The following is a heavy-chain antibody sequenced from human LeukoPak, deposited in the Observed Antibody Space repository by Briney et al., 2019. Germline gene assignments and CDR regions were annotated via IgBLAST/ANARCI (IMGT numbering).Heavy chain of an antibody. J-gene: IGHJ5*02. CDR1: GFTFIDAW. CDR2: IKSESDGGTT. V-gene: IGHV3-15*01. CDR3: TTSGWFDH. D-gene: IGHD1-26*01. Sequence: GGPLRLSCAASGFTFIDAWMSWVRQAPGKGLEWVGRIKSESDGGTTDYAAPVKGRFTISRDDSKNTLFLQMNSLQTEDTAVYYCTTSGWFDHWGQGTLVTVSS.